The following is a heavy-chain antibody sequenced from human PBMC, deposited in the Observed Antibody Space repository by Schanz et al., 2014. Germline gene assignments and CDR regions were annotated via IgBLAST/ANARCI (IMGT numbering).Heavy chain of an antibody. J-gene: IGHJ6*03. CDR1: GGSFSGYY. Sequence: QVQLQQWGAGLLKPSETLSLTCAVDGGSFSGYYWSWIRQSPDKGLEWIGEINHSANTTYNPSLKNRVTIAVDSSKNQSSLMLTSVAAADTAVYYCARRHHFRSGPYYYYYMDVWGKGTTVTVSS. CDR2: INHSANT. V-gene: IGHV4-34*01. D-gene: IGHD3-3*02. CDR3: ARRHHFRSGPYYYYYMDV.